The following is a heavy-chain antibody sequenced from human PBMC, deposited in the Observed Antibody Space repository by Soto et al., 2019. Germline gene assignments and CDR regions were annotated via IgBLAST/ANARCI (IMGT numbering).Heavy chain of an antibody. Sequence: GASVKVSSKASGYTFTSNGISWVRQAPGQGLEWKGWISAYNDNTNYEQKLKGRVTMTTDTSTSTAYMELRRLISDVTALFFFVTLGGVVLVPAAPDAFDIWGQGTMVSVSS. J-gene: IGHJ3*02. CDR3: VTLGGVVLVPAAPDAFDI. CDR1: GYTFTSNG. CDR2: ISAYNDNT. D-gene: IGHD2-2*01. V-gene: IGHV1-18*01.